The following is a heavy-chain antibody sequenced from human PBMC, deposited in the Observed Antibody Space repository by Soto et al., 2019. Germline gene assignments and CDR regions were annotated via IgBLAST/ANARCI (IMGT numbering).Heavy chain of an antibody. CDR2: INAGNGNT. D-gene: IGHD3-16*01. J-gene: IGHJ5*02. CDR1: GYTFTSYA. Sequence: ASVKVSCKASGYTFTSYAIDWVRQAPGQRLEWMGWINAGNGNTKYSQKFQGRVTITRDTSASTAYMELSSLRSEDAAVYYCARGFTLWFDPWGQGTLVTVSS. V-gene: IGHV1-3*01. CDR3: ARGFTLWFDP.